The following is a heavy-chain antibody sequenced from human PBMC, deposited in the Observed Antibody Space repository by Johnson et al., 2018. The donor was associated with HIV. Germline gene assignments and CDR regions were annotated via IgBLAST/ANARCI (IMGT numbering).Heavy chain of an antibody. D-gene: IGHD3-9*01. V-gene: IGHV3-30*03. CDR2: ISSDGSGK. Sequence: VQLVESGGGLVQPGGSLRLSCAASGFTFSSYGMHWVRPAPGKGLEWVALISSDGSGKYYADSVKGRSTISRDNSKNTLYLQMHSLRGEDTGVYYCATDILFATARSDHDAFDTWGQGTMVTVSS. J-gene: IGHJ3*02. CDR1: GFTFSSYG. CDR3: ATDILFATARSDHDAFDT.